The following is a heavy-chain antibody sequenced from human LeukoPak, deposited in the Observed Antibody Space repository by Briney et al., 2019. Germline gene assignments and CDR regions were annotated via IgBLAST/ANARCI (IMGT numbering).Heavy chain of an antibody. J-gene: IGHJ4*02. CDR2: ISSSSSNI. CDR1: GFSFRNYC. Sequence: GGSLRLSCAASGFSFRNYCMNWVRQAPGKGLEWVSYISSSSSNIAYADSVKGRFTISRDNVKNSLYLQINSLRVEDTSVYYCARGGAARPDYWGQGTLVTVSS. V-gene: IGHV3-48*04. D-gene: IGHD6-6*01. CDR3: ARGGAARPDY.